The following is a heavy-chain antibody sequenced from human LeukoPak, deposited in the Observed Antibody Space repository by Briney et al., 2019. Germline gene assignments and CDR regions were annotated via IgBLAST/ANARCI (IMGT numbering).Heavy chain of an antibody. J-gene: IGHJ4*02. CDR1: GFTFSSYS. CDR3: ANEGRNWKYAYIY. Sequence: PGGSLRLSCAASGFTFSSYSMNWVRQAPGKGLEWVSYISSSSTIYYADSVKGRFTISRDNAKNSLYLQMNSLRAEDTAVYYCANEGRNWKYAYIYWGQGTLVTVSS. V-gene: IGHV3-48*01. CDR2: ISSSSTI. D-gene: IGHD1-7*01.